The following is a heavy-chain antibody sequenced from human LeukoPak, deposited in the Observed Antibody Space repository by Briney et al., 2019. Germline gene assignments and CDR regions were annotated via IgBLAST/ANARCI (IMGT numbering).Heavy chain of an antibody. V-gene: IGHV1-8*03. J-gene: IGHJ3*02. CDR2: MNPNSGNT. CDR1: GYTFTSYD. CDR3: ARDQATLTRFAFDI. D-gene: IGHD4-11*01. Sequence: GASXXXXXKASGYTFTSYDINWVRQATGQGLEWMGWMNPNSGNTGYAQKFQGRVTITRNTSISTAYMELSSLRSEDTAVYYCARDQATLTRFAFDIWGQGTMVTVSS.